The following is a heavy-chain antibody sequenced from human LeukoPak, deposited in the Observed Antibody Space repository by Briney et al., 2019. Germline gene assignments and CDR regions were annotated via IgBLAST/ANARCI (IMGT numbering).Heavy chain of an antibody. J-gene: IGHJ4*02. V-gene: IGHV3-21*01. CDR2: ISSSSSYI. CDR3: ARDYGSGPYDY. D-gene: IGHD3-10*01. Sequence: GGSLRLSCAASGFTFSSYSMNWVRQAPGKGLEWVSSISSSSSYIYYADSVKGRFTISRDNAKNSLYLQMNSLRAEDTAAYYCARDYGSGPYDYWGQGTLVTVSS. CDR1: GFTFSSYS.